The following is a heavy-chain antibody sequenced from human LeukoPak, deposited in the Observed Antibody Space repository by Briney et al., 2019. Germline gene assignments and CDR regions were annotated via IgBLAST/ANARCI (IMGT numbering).Heavy chain of an antibody. CDR3: VRAGGVAIINYYYYMDV. Sequence: PGGSLRLSCAASGSTFSSNWMHWVRQAPGKGLVWVSRINSDGSSTSYADSVKGRFTISRDNARNTLYLQMNSLRAEDTAVYYCVRAGGVAIINYYYYMDVWGKGTTVTVSS. J-gene: IGHJ6*03. V-gene: IGHV3-74*01. CDR2: INSDGSST. CDR1: GSTFSSNW. D-gene: IGHD3-3*01.